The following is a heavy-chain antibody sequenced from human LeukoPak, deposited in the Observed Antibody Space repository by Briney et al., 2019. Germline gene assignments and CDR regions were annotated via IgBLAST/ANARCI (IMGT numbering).Heavy chain of an antibody. Sequence: KPGGSLRLSCAASGFTFSSYSMNLVRQAPGKGLEWVSSISSSSSYIYYADSVKGRFTISRDNAKNSLYLQMNSLRAEDTAVYYCARVDDYGDREGAFDIWGQGTMVTVSS. CDR1: GFTFSSYS. V-gene: IGHV3-21*01. D-gene: IGHD4-17*01. CDR2: ISSSSSYI. J-gene: IGHJ3*02. CDR3: ARVDDYGDREGAFDI.